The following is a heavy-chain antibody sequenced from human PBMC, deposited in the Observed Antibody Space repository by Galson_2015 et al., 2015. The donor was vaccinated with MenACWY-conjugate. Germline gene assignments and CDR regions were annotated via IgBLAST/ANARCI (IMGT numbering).Heavy chain of an antibody. D-gene: IGHD6-13*01. V-gene: IGHV3-30*04. CDR1: GFTFSGYA. J-gene: IGHJ6*02. CDR2: ISYDGSNE. Sequence: SLRLSCAASGFTFSGYAIHWVRQAPGKGLEWVAIISYDGSNEYYADSVKGRFTISRDNSKNTLYLQVSSLRAGDTAVYYCARGSSSWCSERHYYYYYRMDVWGQGTTVTVSS. CDR3: ARGSSSWCSERHYYYYYRMDV.